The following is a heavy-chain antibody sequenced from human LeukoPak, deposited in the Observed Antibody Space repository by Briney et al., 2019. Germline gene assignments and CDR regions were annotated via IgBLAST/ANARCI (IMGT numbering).Heavy chain of an antibody. CDR1: GFTFSSYS. CDR2: ISSSSSTI. CDR3: ARSDNSGSYSGAFDI. Sequence: GSLRLSCAASGFTFSSYSMNWVRQAPGKGLEWVSYISSSSSTIYYADSVKGRFTISRDNAKNSLYLQMNSLRAEDTAVYYCARSDNSGSYSGAFDIWGQGTMVTVSS. J-gene: IGHJ3*02. D-gene: IGHD1-26*01. V-gene: IGHV3-48*01.